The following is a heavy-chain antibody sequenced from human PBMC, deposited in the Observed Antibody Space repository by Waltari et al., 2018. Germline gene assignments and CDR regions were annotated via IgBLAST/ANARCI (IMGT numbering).Heavy chain of an antibody. J-gene: IGHJ4*02. Sequence: QVQLVESGGGVVQPGRSLRLSCAASGSTFSTYAMHWVRQAPGKGLEWVAVISYDGSNKYYADSVKGRFTISRDNSKNTLYLQMNSLRAEDTAVYYCARDYDYYGSGSYPDYWGQGTLVTVSS. CDR1: GSTFSTYA. CDR3: ARDYDYYGSGSYPDY. D-gene: IGHD3-10*01. V-gene: IGHV3-30-3*01. CDR2: ISYDGSNK.